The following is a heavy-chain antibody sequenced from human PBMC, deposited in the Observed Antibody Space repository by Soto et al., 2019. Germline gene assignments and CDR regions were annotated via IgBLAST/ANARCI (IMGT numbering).Heavy chain of an antibody. CDR1: GGSFSGYY. V-gene: IGHV4-34*01. CDR2: INHSGST. J-gene: IGHJ6*02. Sequence: SETLSLTCAAYGGSFSGYYWSWIRQPPGKGLEWIGEINHSGSTNYNPSLKSRVTISVDTSKNQFSLKLSSVTAADTAVYYCARAVTIFGVVITGGYYYGMDVWGQGTTVTVS. D-gene: IGHD3-3*01. CDR3: ARAVTIFGVVITGGYYYGMDV.